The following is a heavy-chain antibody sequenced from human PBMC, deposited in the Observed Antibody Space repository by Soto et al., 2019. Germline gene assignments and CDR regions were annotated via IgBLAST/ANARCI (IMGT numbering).Heavy chain of an antibody. V-gene: IGHV4-34*01. CDR3: ASGRLGDGSGGSCYFGF. Sequence: QVQLQQWGAGLLKPSETLSLTCAVYGGSFSGYYWSWIRQPPGKGLEWIGEINHSGSTNYNPSLKSRVIISVDTSTNQFSLQLRSATAADTAVYYCASGRLGDGSGGSCYFGFWGQGTLVTVSS. J-gene: IGHJ4*02. CDR1: GGSFSGYY. CDR2: INHSGST. D-gene: IGHD2-15*01.